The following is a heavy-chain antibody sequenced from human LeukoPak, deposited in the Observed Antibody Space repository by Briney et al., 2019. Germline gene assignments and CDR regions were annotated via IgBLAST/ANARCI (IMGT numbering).Heavy chain of an antibody. J-gene: IGHJ4*02. D-gene: IGHD1-26*01. CDR3: AKRTSYSGSYPHFDY. CDR1: GFTFSSYG. Sequence: GGSLRLSCAASGFTFSSYGMIWVRQAPGRGLEWVSSISDDGVSTYYADSVRGRFTISRDNSKNTFYLQMNNLRAEDTALYYCAKRTSYSGSYPHFDYWGQGTLVTVSS. CDR2: ISDDGVST. V-gene: IGHV3-23*01.